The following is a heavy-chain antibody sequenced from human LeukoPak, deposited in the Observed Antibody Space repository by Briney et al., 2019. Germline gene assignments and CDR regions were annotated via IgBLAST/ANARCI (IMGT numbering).Heavy chain of an antibody. CDR3: ARTNCSGGSCYSDY. Sequence: PSETLSLTCTVSGGSISNYYWSWIRQPPGKGLEWIGYIYYSGSTNYNPSLKSRVTISVDTSKNQFSLKLSSVTAADTAVYYCARTNCSGGSCYSDYWGQGTLVTVSS. D-gene: IGHD2-15*01. V-gene: IGHV4-59*01. CDR1: GGSISNYY. CDR2: IYYSGST. J-gene: IGHJ4*02.